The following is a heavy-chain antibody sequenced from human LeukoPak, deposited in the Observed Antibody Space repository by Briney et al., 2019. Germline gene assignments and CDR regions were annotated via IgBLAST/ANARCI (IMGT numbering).Heavy chain of an antibody. D-gene: IGHD4-17*01. J-gene: IGHJ2*01. Sequence: GGSLRLSCAASGFTFSSYAMSWVRQAPGKGLEWVSAISGSGGSTYYADSVKGRFTISRDNAKNSLYLQMNSLRAEDTAVYYCARDEYHTTVTTVIRPLWYFDLWGRGTLVTVSS. V-gene: IGHV3-23*01. CDR3: ARDEYHTTVTTVIRPLWYFDL. CDR2: ISGSGGST. CDR1: GFTFSSYA.